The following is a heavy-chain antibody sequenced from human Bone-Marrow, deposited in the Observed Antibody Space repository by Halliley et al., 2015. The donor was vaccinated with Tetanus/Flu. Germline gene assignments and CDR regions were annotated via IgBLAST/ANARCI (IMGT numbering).Heavy chain of an antibody. CDR1: GFNFGTYA. V-gene: IGHV3-23*01. D-gene: IGHD2-2*01. CDR2: LGFNGGDT. CDR3: AKDRRSKGVYYHGLDV. J-gene: IGHJ6*02. Sequence: SLRLSCEASGFNFGTYAMTWVRQAPGKGLEWVSGLGFNGGDTYYADSVKGRFTISRDNTRNTLYLQINSLTVEDSAVYYCAKDRRSKGVYYHGLDVWGQGTPVTVSS.